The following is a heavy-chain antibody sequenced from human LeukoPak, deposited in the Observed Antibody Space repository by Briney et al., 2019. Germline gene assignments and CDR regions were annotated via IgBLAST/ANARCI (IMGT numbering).Heavy chain of an antibody. D-gene: IGHD5-24*01. CDR2: ISYDGSNK. Sequence: GGSLRLSCAASGFTFSSYGMHWVRQAPGKGLEWVAVISYDGSNKYYADSVKGRFTISRDNSKNTLYLQMNSLRAEDTAVYYCAKEDLEMATLSSVYFDYWGQGTLVTVSS. V-gene: IGHV3-30*18. CDR3: AKEDLEMATLSSVYFDY. J-gene: IGHJ4*02. CDR1: GFTFSSYG.